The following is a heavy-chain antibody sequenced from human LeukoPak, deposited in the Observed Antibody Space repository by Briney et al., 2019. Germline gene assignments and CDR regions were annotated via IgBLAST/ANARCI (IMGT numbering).Heavy chain of an antibody. J-gene: IGHJ6*02. V-gene: IGHV3-21*01. CDR2: ISSSSSYI. CDR1: GFTFSSYS. Sequence: PGGSLRLSCAASGFTFSSYSMNWVRQAPGKGLEWVSSISSSSSYIYYADSVKGRFTISRDNAKDSLYLQMNSLRAEDTAVYYCASPQYYYDSSGYYYGMDVWGQGTTVTVSS. CDR3: ASPQYYYDSSGYYYGMDV. D-gene: IGHD3-22*01.